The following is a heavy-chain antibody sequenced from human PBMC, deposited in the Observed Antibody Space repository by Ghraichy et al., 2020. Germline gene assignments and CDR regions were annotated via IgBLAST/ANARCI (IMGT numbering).Heavy chain of an antibody. D-gene: IGHD3-22*01. CDR1: GFTFSSYA. V-gene: IGHV3-30-3*01. Sequence: GGSLRLSCAASGFTFSSYAMHWVRQAPGKGLEWVAVISYDGSNKYYADSVKGRFTISRDNSKNTLYLQMNSLRAEDTAVYYCAREWGSLGAYYYDSSGPGGIDYWGQGTLVTVSS. CDR3: AREWGSLGAYYYDSSGPGGIDY. CDR2: ISYDGSNK. J-gene: IGHJ4*02.